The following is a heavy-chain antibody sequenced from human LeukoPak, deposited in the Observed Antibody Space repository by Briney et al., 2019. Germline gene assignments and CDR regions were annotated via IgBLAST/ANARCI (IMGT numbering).Heavy chain of an antibody. J-gene: IGHJ4*02. Sequence: GGSLRLSCGVSGFTFSSSSMNWVRQAPGKGLDWVSYISSSSSTIYYADSVKGRFTISRDNAKNSLYLKMNSLRDEDTAVYYCARYFDSWGQETLVTVSS. CDR3: ARYFDS. CDR1: GFTFSSSS. V-gene: IGHV3-48*02. CDR2: ISSSSSTI.